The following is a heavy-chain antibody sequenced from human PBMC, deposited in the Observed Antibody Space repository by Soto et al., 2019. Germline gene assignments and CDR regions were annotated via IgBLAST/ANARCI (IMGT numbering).Heavy chain of an antibody. Sequence: VQLLQSGAEVKKPGPSLKVSCKSSGYTFTSYDINWVRQATGQGLEWMGWMNPNSGNTGYAQKFQGRLTMTRHTSRSTAYMELSSLRSEDTAVYYCARERSAAGTGWFDPWGQGPLVTASS. J-gene: IGHJ5*02. CDR2: MNPNSGNT. CDR1: GYTFTSYD. CDR3: ARERSAAGTGWFDP. V-gene: IGHV1-8*01. D-gene: IGHD6-13*01.